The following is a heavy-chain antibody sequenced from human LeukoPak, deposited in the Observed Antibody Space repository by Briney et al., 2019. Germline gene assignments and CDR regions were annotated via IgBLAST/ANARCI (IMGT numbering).Heavy chain of an antibody. V-gene: IGHV3-21*05. CDR1: GFTLSSYN. CDR2: ISTGSSLI. CDR3: AREEDPPVASIPFDY. J-gene: IGHJ4*02. D-gene: IGHD6-19*01. Sequence: RGSLRLSCPASGFTLSSYNMNWVRQAPGAGLEWVSFISTGSSLISHADSVKGPLSTSRDNAQNPLYMQTNSQIVEGTALYFCAREEDPPVASIPFDYWGQGALVTVSA.